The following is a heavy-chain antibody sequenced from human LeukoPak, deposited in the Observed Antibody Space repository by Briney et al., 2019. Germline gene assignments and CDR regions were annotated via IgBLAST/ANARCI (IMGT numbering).Heavy chain of an antibody. J-gene: IGHJ4*02. Sequence: GASVKVSCKVSGYTFTSYGISWVRQAPGQGLEWMGWISAYNGNTNYAQKLQGRVTMTTDTSTSTAYMELRSLRSDDTAVYYCARDAPSPNWGFSDYWGQGTLVTVSS. CDR3: ARDAPSPNWGFSDY. D-gene: IGHD7-27*01. CDR2: ISAYNGNT. CDR1: GYTFTSYG. V-gene: IGHV1-18*01.